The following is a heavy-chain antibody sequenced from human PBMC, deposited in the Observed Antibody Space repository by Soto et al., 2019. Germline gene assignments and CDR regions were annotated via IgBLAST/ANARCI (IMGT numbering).Heavy chain of an antibody. CDR3: ARDIASPGGDYFDS. J-gene: IGHJ4*02. D-gene: IGHD2-21*01. CDR1: GFTFRNYN. V-gene: IGHV3-21*06. CDR2: ISTVGANM. Sequence: EVQLVESGGGLVKAGGSLRLFCTASGFTFRNYNMNWVRQAPGKGLEWVSSISTVGANMFYADTVNGRFTISRENAQNSLFLQIDRPRAEDTAVYYCARDIASPGGDYFDSWGQGTLVTVSS.